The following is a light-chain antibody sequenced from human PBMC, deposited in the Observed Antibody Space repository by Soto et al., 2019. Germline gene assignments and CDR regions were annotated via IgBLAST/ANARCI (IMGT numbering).Light chain of an antibody. CDR2: KAS. Sequence: DIQMTQSPSTLSASVGDRVTITCRASQSINNGLAWYQQKPGKAPKLLIYKASNLDIGVPSRFSGSGSGTEFTLTISSLQPDDFATYYCQQYDNYWTFGQGTKVEIK. V-gene: IGKV1-5*03. CDR1: QSINNG. CDR3: QQYDNYWT. J-gene: IGKJ1*01.